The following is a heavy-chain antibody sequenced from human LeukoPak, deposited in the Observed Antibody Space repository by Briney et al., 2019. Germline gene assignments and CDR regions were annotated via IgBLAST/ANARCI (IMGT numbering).Heavy chain of an antibody. CDR3: ARSATDAFDI. CDR2: MNGDGSST. Sequence: PGGSLRLSCAASGFTFRSYWMHCVRQDPGKGLVWVSHMNGDGSSTSYADSVKGRFTISRDNAKNTLYLQMNRLKAEDTAVYYCARSATDAFDIWGQGTMVTVSS. CDR1: GFTFRSYW. V-gene: IGHV3-74*01. J-gene: IGHJ3*02.